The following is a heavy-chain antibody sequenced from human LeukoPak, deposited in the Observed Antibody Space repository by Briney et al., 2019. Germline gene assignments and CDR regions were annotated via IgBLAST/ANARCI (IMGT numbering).Heavy chain of an antibody. D-gene: IGHD3-9*01. V-gene: IGHV3-33*06. Sequence: PGGSLRLSCAASGFTFSSYGMHWVRQAPGKGLEWAAVIWYDGSNKYYADSVKGRFTISRDNSKNTLYLQMNSLRAEDTAVYYCAKHLPDYDILTGYYDYWGQGTLVTVSS. CDR2: IWYDGSNK. CDR3: AKHLPDYDILTGYYDY. J-gene: IGHJ4*02. CDR1: GFTFSSYG.